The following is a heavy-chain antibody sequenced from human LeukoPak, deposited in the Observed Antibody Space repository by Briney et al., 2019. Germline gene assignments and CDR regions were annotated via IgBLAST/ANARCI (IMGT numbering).Heavy chain of an antibody. CDR3: ARETTTVSQIYYYGMDV. CDR2: INPNSGGT. J-gene: IGHJ6*02. D-gene: IGHD4-11*01. V-gene: IGHV1-2*02. CDR1: GYTFTGYY. Sequence: GASVKVSCKASGYTFTGYYMHWVRQAPGQRLEWMGWINPNSGGTNYAQKFQGRVTMTRDTSISTAYMELSRLRSDDTAVYYCARETTTVSQIYYYGMDVWGQGTTVTVSS.